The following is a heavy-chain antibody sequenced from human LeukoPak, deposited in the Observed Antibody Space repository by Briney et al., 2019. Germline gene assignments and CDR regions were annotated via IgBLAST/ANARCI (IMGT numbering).Heavy chain of an antibody. J-gene: IGHJ4*02. CDR1: GGSISSGDYY. D-gene: IGHD3-3*01. CDR3: ARTYDFWSGYPRYLDY. V-gene: IGHV4-30-4*08. CDR2: IYYSGST. Sequence: SETLSLTCTVSGGSISSGDYYWSWIRQPPGKGLEWIGYIYYSGSTYYNPSLKSRVTISVGTSKNQFSLKLSSATAADTAVYYCARTYDFWSGYPRYLDYWGQGTLVTVSS.